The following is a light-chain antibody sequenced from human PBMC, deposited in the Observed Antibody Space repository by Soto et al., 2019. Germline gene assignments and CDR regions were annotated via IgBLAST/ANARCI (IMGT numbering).Light chain of an antibody. CDR2: DAS. CDR3: QHYNNSWT. Sequence: DIQMTQSPSSLSASVGDRVTITCQASQNISSYLNWYQQKPGKAPKLLIFDASNLETGVPSRFSGSGSGTHFTFTITSLQPEDIATYYCQHYNNSWTFGLGTKVDIK. J-gene: IGKJ1*01. CDR1: QNISSY. V-gene: IGKV1-33*01.